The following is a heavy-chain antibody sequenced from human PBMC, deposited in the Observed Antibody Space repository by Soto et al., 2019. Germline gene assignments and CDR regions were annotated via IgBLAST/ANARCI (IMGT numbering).Heavy chain of an antibody. V-gene: IGHV1-69*01. D-gene: IGHD3-10*01. CDR3: ARDLRGITMVRGDWFDP. CDR2: IIPIFGTA. Sequence: QVQLVQSGAEVKKPGSSVKVSCKPSGGTFSSYAISWVRQAPGQGLEWMGGIIPIFGTASYAQKFQGRVTITADEATSTAYRELSSLRSDDTAVYYCARDLRGITMVRGDWFDPWGQGTLVTVSS. CDR1: GGTFSSYA. J-gene: IGHJ5*02.